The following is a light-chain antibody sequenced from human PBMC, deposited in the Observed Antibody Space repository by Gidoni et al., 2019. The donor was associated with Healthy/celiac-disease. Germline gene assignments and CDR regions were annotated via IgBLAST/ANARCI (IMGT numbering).Light chain of an antibody. CDR1: QSVSSN. CDR3: QQYNNWPPAT. CDR2: GAS. J-gene: IGKJ4*01. V-gene: IGKV3-15*01. Sequence: APLSVFPGERATLSCRASQSVSSNLAWYQQKPGQAPRLLIYGASTRATGIPASFSGSGSGTEFTLTISSLQSEDFAVYYCQQYNNWPPATFGGGTKVEIK.